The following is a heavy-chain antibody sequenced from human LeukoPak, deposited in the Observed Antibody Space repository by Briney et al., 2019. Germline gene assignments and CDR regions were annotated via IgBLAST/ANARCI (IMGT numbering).Heavy chain of an antibody. Sequence: GGSLRLSCAASGFTFSNYGMHWVRQAPGTGLEWVAFIRYDESNKYYADSVKGRFTISRDNSKNSLYLQMNSLRTEDTALYYCAKDLLDFGAFDIWGQGTMVTVSS. D-gene: IGHD2-2*03. CDR3: AKDLLDFGAFDI. CDR2: IRYDESNK. V-gene: IGHV3-30*02. CDR1: GFTFSNYG. J-gene: IGHJ3*02.